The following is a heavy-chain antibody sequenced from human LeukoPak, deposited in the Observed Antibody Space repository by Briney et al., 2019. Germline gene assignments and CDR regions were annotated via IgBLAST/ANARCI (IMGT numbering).Heavy chain of an antibody. CDR3: ARVTMDGMDV. V-gene: IGHV1-69*04. J-gene: IGHJ6*02. CDR2: IIPIFGIA. Sequence: SGKVSCKASGGTFSSYAISWVRQAPGQGLEWMGRIIPIFGIANYAQKFQGRVTITADKSTSTAYMELSSLRSEDTAVYYCARVTMDGMDVWGQGTTVTVSS. CDR1: GGTFSSYA.